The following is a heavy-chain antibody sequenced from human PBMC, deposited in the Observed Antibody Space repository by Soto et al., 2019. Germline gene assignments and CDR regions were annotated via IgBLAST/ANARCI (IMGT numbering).Heavy chain of an antibody. J-gene: IGHJ4*02. CDR1: GYIFTSYG. CDR3: ARGRYGDY. CDR2: ISAHNGNT. V-gene: IGHV1-18*01. Sequence: QAHLVQSGPEVKKPGASVKVSCKGSGYIFTSYGIAWVRQAPGQGLEWMGWISAHNGNTEYAQKVPGSVTVTRDTSTSTAYLELRSLRSDDTALYYCARGRYGDYWGQGALVTVSS. D-gene: IGHD4-17*01.